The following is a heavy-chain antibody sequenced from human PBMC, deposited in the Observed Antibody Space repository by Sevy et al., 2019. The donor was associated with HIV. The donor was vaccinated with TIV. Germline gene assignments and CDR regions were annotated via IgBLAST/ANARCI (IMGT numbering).Heavy chain of an antibody. Sequence: GGSLGLSCAASGFTFSSYWMSWVRQAPGKGLEWVANIKQDGSEKYYVDSVKGRFTISRDNAKNSLYLQMNSLRAEDTAVYYCARDTAAPLSRYYYYGMDVWGQGTTVTVSS. CDR3: ARDTAAPLSRYYYYGMDV. J-gene: IGHJ6*02. CDR2: IKQDGSEK. CDR1: GFTFSSYW. V-gene: IGHV3-7*03. D-gene: IGHD6-6*01.